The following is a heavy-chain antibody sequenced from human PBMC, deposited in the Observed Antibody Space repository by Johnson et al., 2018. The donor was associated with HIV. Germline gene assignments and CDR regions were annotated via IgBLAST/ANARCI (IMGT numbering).Heavy chain of an antibody. J-gene: IGHJ3*01. CDR3: ARDGGAYCGGDCFSDAFDL. V-gene: IGHV3-30-3*01. Sequence: VQLVESGGGVVQPGRSLRLSCAASGFTFSSYAMHWVRQAPGKGLEWVAVISYDGSNKYYADSVKGRFTISRDNSKNTLYLQMDSLRAEDTALYACARDGGAYCGGDCFSDAFDLWGQGTMVTVSS. D-gene: IGHD2-21*02. CDR2: ISYDGSNK. CDR1: GFTFSSYA.